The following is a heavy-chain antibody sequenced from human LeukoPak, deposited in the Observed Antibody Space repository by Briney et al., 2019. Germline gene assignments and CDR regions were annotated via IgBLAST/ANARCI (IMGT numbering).Heavy chain of an antibody. V-gene: IGHV3-7*03. D-gene: IGHD2-15*01. CDR2: IKQDGSEK. Sequence: GGSLRLSCAASGFTFSSYWMSWVRQAPGTGLEWVANIKQDGSEKYYVDSVKGRFTISRDNAKNSLYLQMNSLRAEDTAVYYCAREYCSVGTCYLPGYWGQGTLVTVSS. CDR3: AREYCSVGTCYLPGY. CDR1: GFTFSSYW. J-gene: IGHJ4*02.